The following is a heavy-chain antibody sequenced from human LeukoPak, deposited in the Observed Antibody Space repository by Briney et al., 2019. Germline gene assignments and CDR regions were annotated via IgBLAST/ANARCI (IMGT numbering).Heavy chain of an antibody. CDR1: GGSISSGGYY. CDR3: ARGGYSSSWYGY. J-gene: IGHJ4*02. D-gene: IGHD6-13*01. CDR2: IYYSGST. Sequence: PSETLSLTCTVSGGSISSGGYYWSWIRQHPGKGLEWIGYIYYSGSTYYNPSLKCRVTISVDTSKNQFSLKLSSVTAADTAVYYCARGGYSSSWYGYWGQGTLVTVSS. V-gene: IGHV4-31*03.